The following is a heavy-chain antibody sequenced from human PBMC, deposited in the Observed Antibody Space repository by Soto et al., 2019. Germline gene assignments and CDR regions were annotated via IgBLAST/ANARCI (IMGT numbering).Heavy chain of an antibody. V-gene: IGHV3-53*05. Sequence: EVQLVETGGGLIQPGGSLRLSCAASGFTVSSNYMSWVRQAPGKGLEWVSVIYSGGSTYYADSVKGRFTISRDNSKNLLYLQMNSLRTEDTAVYYCVRRSTVSYYAVDVWGQGTTVTVSS. J-gene: IGHJ6*02. CDR3: VRRSTVSYYAVDV. CDR2: IYSGGST. D-gene: IGHD4-17*01. CDR1: GFTVSSNY.